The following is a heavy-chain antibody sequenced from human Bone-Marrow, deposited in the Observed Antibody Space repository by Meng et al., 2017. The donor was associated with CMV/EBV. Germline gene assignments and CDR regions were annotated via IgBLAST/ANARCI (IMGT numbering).Heavy chain of an antibody. Sequence: GESLKISCASSGFTFSSYGMHWVRQAPGKGLEWVAVIWYDGSNKYYADSVKGRFTISRDNSKNTLYLQMNSLRAEDTAVYYCAKESDNSSWDWFDPWGQGTLVTVSS. CDR3: AKESDNSSWDWFDP. CDR2: IWYDGSNK. D-gene: IGHD6-13*01. CDR1: GFTFSSYG. J-gene: IGHJ5*02. V-gene: IGHV3-33*06.